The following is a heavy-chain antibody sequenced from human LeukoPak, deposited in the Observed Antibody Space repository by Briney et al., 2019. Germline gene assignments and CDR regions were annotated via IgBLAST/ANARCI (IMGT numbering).Heavy chain of an antibody. Sequence: SETLSLTCTVSGGSISSSSYYWGWIRQPPGKGLEWIGEINHSGSTNYNPSLKSRVTISVDTSKNQFSLKLSSVTAADTAVYYCARGTRGWYVGCWGQGTLVTVSS. D-gene: IGHD6-19*01. V-gene: IGHV4-39*07. CDR2: INHSGST. CDR1: GGSISSSSYY. CDR3: ARGTRGWYVGC. J-gene: IGHJ4*02.